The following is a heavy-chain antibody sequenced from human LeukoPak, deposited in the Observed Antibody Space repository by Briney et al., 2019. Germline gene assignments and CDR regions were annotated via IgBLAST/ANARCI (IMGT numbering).Heavy chain of an antibody. D-gene: IGHD3-22*01. V-gene: IGHV3-30*03. CDR1: GFTFSSYG. Sequence: PGGSLRLSCAASGFTFSSYGMHWVRQAPGKGLEWVAVISYDGSNKYYADSVKGRFTISRDNSKNTLYLQMNSLRAEDTAVYYCATLPYYYDSSGSYYFDYWGQGTLVTVSS. J-gene: IGHJ4*02. CDR3: ATLPYYYDSSGSYYFDY. CDR2: ISYDGSNK.